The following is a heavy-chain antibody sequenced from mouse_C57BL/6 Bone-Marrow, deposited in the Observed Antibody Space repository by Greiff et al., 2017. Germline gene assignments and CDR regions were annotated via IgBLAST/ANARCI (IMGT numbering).Heavy chain of an antibody. D-gene: IGHD2-1*01. CDR3: ARLSLLWSRGDY. J-gene: IGHJ4*01. CDR1: GYSFTGYY. Sequence: VQLQQSGPELVKPGASVKISCKASGYSFTGYYMNWVKQSPEKSLEWIGEINPSTGGTTYNQKFKAKATLTVDKSSSTAYRQLNSLTSEDSAVYYCARLSLLWSRGDYWGQGTSVTVSS. V-gene: IGHV1-42*01. CDR2: INPSTGGT.